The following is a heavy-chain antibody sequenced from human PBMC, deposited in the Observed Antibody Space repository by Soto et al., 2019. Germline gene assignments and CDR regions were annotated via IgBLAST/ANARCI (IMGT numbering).Heavy chain of an antibody. V-gene: IGHV3-23*01. D-gene: IGHD3-10*02. CDR3: AKSRCSGSYFNPSEAFDF. CDR1: GFTFSSYA. J-gene: IGHJ3*01. Sequence: EVQLLDSGGGLVQPGGSLRLSCAASGFTFSSYAMSWVRQAPGKGLEWVSSISGSGGGTYYADSVKGRFTISRDNSKNARSLQMNSLRAEDTAVYYCAKSRCSGSYFNPSEAFDFWGQGTMVTVSS. CDR2: ISGSGGGT.